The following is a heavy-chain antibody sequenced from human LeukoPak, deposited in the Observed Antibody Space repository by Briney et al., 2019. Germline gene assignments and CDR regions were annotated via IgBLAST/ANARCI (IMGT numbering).Heavy chain of an antibody. CDR2: IYYSGST. CDR1: GGSISSYC. Sequence: SETLSLTCTVSGGSISSYCWSWIRQPPGKGLEWIGYIYYSGSTNYDPSLKSRVTISVDTSKNQFSLKLSSVTAADTAVYYCARDQAEMATITNWYFDLWGRGTLVTVSS. CDR3: ARDQAEMATITNWYFDL. D-gene: IGHD5-24*01. V-gene: IGHV4-59*01. J-gene: IGHJ2*01.